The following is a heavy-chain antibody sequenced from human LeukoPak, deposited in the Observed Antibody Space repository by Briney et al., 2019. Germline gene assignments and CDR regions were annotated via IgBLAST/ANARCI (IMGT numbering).Heavy chain of an antibody. CDR2: ISAYNGNT. CDR3: ASGVFASLYYDFWSGYYSGFWFDP. V-gene: IGHV1-18*01. J-gene: IGHJ5*02. Sequence: GASVTVSFTGSGYTFTSYGICGVGQAPGQGVEGMGWISAYNGNTNYTQKLQGRVTITTDTSTSTAYMELRSLRSDDTAVYYCASGVFASLYYDFWSGYYSGFWFDPWGQGTLVTVSS. CDR1: GYTFTSYG. D-gene: IGHD3-3*01.